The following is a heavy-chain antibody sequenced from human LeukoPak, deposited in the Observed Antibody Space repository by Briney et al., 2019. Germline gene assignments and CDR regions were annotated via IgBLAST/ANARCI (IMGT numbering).Heavy chain of an antibody. V-gene: IGHV3-30-3*01. CDR2: ISRDGSNK. J-gene: IGHJ3*01. D-gene: IGHD2-21*01. CDR1: GFTFSSYA. CDR3: AKGKVNHDGALDA. Sequence: GGSLRLSCAASGFTFSSYAMHWVRQAPGKGLEWVAVISRDGSNKYYIDSVKGRFTFSRDNSKHTLYLQMNSLRAEDTAVYYCAKGKVNHDGALDAWGQGTLVTVSS.